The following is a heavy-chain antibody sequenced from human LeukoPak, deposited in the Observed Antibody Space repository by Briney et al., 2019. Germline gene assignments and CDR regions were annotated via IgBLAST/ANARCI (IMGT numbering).Heavy chain of an antibody. V-gene: IGHV3-7*01. CDR2: IKTDGSAK. CDR3: ARDPESQKGRDGLDY. Sequence: GGSLRLSCAASGFSFSDHWMSWVRQAPGKGLEWVASIKTDGSAKYYVDSVKGRFTISRDNAKNSLYLQMNNLRAEDTAVYYCARDPESQKGRDGLDYWGQGTLATVSS. D-gene: IGHD1-14*01. CDR1: GFSFSDHW. J-gene: IGHJ4*02.